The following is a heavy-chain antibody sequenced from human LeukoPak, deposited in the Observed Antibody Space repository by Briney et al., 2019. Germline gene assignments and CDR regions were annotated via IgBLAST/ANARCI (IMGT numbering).Heavy chain of an antibody. V-gene: IGHV3-23*01. Sequence: PGGSLRLSCAASGFTFSSYTMSWVRQAPGKGLEGVSAISGSGGSKYYADSVKGRFTISRDNSKNTLYLQMNSLRAEDTAVYYCAKEGGSRGYFDYWGQGTLVTVSS. CDR3: AKEGGSRGYFDY. J-gene: IGHJ4*02. CDR1: GFTFSSYT. CDR2: ISGSGGSK.